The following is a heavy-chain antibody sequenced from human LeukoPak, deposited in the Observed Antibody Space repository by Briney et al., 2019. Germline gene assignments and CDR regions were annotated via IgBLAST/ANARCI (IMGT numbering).Heavy chain of an antibody. V-gene: IGHV3-43D*03. CDR1: GFTFDDYA. CDR2: ISWDGGTT. D-gene: IGHD4-17*01. CDR3: ARAAGRGDYSTYYYMDV. J-gene: IGHJ6*03. Sequence: GGSLRLSCAASGFTFDDYAMHWVRQVPGKGLEWVSLISWDGGTTYYADSVKGRFTISRDNSKNSLYLQMNSLRAEDTAVYYCARAAGRGDYSTYYYMDVWGKGTTVTISS.